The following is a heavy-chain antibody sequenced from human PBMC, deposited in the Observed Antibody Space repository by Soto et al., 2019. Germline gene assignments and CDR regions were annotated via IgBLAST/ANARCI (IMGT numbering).Heavy chain of an antibody. CDR3: ARDYRGLYYYDSSGLDY. J-gene: IGHJ4*02. Sequence: PGGSLRLSCTASGFTFSSYWMNRVRLAPGKGLEWVANIKQDGSEKNYVDSVKGRFTISRDNAQNSLSLQMNSLRVEDTAVYYCARDYRGLYYYDSSGLDYWGQGTLVTVSS. CDR1: GFTFSSYW. CDR2: IKQDGSEK. V-gene: IGHV3-7*01. D-gene: IGHD3-22*01.